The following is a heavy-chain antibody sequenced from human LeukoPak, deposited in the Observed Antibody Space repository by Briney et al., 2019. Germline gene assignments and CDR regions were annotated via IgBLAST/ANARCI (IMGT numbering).Heavy chain of an antibody. CDR2: IFYSGST. CDR3: ARAARPFGAHGY. CDR1: SGSISTSNYY. V-gene: IGHV4-39*07. D-gene: IGHD3-10*01. J-gene: IGHJ4*02. Sequence: PSETLSLTCTVSSGSISTSNYYWGWVRQPPGKALEWIGNIFYSGSTYYSPSLKSRVTISLDTSRNQFSLKLNSVTAEDTAVYYCARAARPFGAHGYWGQGTLVTVSS.